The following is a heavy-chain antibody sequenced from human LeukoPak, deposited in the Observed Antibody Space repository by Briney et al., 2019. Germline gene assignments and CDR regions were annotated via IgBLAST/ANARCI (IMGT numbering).Heavy chain of an antibody. CDR3: ARSTSIGAGVKAPYDS. Sequence: ASVKVSCKASGYTFTAHYLHWVRQAPGQGLEWMGWIDPNSGVTNSAQKFRGRVTVTRDTSITTAYMELSWLSSDDTAVYYCARSTSIGAGVKAPYDSWGQGSLVTVSS. J-gene: IGHJ4*02. V-gene: IGHV1-2*02. CDR1: GYTFTAHY. CDR2: IDPNSGVT. D-gene: IGHD6-6*01.